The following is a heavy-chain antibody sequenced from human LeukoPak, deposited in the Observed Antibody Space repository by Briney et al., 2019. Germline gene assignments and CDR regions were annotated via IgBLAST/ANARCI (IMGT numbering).Heavy chain of an antibody. CDR3: ARDFWGAYRVNYFDY. V-gene: IGHV3-7*01. D-gene: IGHD3-3*01. Sequence: GGSLRPSCAASGFTPTNYWMSWVSRAPGKGLGWVANIKQDGSETYYVDSVRGRFTISRDNAKNSLYLQMNSLRAEDTAVYYCARDFWGAYRVNYFDYRDQGTLVTVSS. CDR1: GFTPTNYW. J-gene: IGHJ4*02. CDR2: IKQDGSET.